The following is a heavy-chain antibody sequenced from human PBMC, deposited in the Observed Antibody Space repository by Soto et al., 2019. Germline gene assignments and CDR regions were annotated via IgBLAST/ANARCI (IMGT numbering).Heavy chain of an antibody. D-gene: IGHD6-13*01. CDR2: IKQDGSEK. CDR1: GFTFSSYW. J-gene: IGHJ4*02. V-gene: IGHV3-7*01. CDR3: ARLSVGSSWYGFDY. Sequence: EVQLVESGGGLVQPGGSPRLSCAASGFTFSSYWMSWVRQAPGKGLEWVANIKQDGSEKYYVDSVKGRFTISRDNAKNSLYLQMNSLRAEDTAVYYCARLSVGSSWYGFDYWGQGTLVTVSS.